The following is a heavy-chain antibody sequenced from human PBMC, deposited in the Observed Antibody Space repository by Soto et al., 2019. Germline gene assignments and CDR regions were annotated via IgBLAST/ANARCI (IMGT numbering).Heavy chain of an antibody. D-gene: IGHD3-22*01. CDR1: GGSINDYY. CDR2: IYFTGTT. Sequence: SETLSLTCTVSGGSINDYYWSWIRQPPGRGLEWIGFIYFTGTTLYNPSLESRVTMSVDTSTNQFSLKLNSVTAADTAVYYCASFPVIPGRDSSASFDHWGQGNLVTVSS. CDR3: ASFPVIPGRDSSASFDH. J-gene: IGHJ4*02. V-gene: IGHV4-59*08.